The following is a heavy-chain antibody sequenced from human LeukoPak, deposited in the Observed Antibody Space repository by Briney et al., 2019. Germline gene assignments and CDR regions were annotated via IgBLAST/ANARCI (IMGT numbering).Heavy chain of an antibody. CDR3: AKDSRIFGARPYNWFDP. D-gene: IGHD3-3*02. V-gene: IGHV3-30-3*01. CDR2: ISYDGSNK. Sequence: GGSLRLSCAASGFTFSGYAMHWVRQAPGKGLEWVAVISYDGSNKYYADSVKGRFTISRDNSKNTLYLQMNSLRAEDTAVYYCAKDSRIFGARPYNWFDPWGQGTLVTVSS. J-gene: IGHJ5*02. CDR1: GFTFSGYA.